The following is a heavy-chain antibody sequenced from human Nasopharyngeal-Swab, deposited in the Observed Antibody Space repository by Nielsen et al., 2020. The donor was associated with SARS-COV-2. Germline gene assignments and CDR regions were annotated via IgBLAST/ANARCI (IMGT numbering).Heavy chain of an antibody. CDR3: ARLGDSSGYYYPEYFQH. CDR2: IYYSGST. CDR1: GGSISSYY. J-gene: IGHJ1*01. D-gene: IGHD3-22*01. Sequence: SETLSLTCTVSGGSISSYYWSWIRQTPGKGLEWIGYIYYSGSTNYNPSLKSRVTISVDTSKNQFSLKLSSVTAADTAVYYCARLGDSSGYYYPEYFQHWGQGTLVTVSS. V-gene: IGHV4-59*08.